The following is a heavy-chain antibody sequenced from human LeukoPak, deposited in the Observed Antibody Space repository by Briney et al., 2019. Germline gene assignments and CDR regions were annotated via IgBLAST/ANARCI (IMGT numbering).Heavy chain of an antibody. J-gene: IGHJ4*02. CDR1: GFTFTSSA. CDR2: IVVGSGNT. V-gene: IGHV1-58*01. Sequence: GTSVKVSCKASGFTFTSSAVQWVRQARGQRLEWIEWIVVGSGNTNYAQKFQERVTITRDMSTSTAYMELSSLRSEDTAVYYCAAVAYGSGSYYGSFDYWGQGTLVTVSS. D-gene: IGHD3-10*01. CDR3: AAVAYGSGSYYGSFDY.